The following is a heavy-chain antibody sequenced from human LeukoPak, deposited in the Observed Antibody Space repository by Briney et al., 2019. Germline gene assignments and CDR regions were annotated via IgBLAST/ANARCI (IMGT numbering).Heavy chain of an antibody. CDR1: GFTFSSYA. CDR2: ISGSGGST. D-gene: IGHD5-18*01. Sequence: GGSLRLSCAASGFTFSSYAMSWVRQAPGKGLEWVSAISGSGGSTYYADSVKGRFTISRDNSKNTLHLQMNSLRAEDTAVYYCAKGGVDTAMVDYFDYWGQGTLVTVSS. CDR3: AKGGVDTAMVDYFDY. J-gene: IGHJ4*02. V-gene: IGHV3-23*01.